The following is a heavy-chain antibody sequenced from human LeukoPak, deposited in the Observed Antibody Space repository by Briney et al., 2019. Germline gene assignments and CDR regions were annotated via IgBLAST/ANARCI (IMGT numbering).Heavy chain of an antibody. CDR1: GGSFSINNYY. V-gene: IGHV4-39*07. J-gene: IGHJ5*01. CDR2: IYYDGST. Sequence: SETLSLTCTVSGGSFSINNYYWTWIRQPPGKGLEWIGSIYYDGSTYYYPSLKSRVTISADTSKKQFSLKLSSVTAADTAVYYCAREGTTGRNLNWFDSWGQGTLVTVSS. CDR3: AREGTTGRNLNWFDS. D-gene: IGHD1-1*01.